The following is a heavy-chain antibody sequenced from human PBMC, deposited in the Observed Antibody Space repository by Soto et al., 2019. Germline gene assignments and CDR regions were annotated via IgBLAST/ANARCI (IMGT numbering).Heavy chain of an antibody. CDR3: AREYNYDSSGIGFDS. CDR2: IYNSGST. D-gene: IGHD3-22*01. J-gene: IGHJ4*02. CDR1: GGSISSGGYF. V-gene: IGHV4-61*08. Sequence: SETLSLTCAVSGGSISSGGYFWSWIRQKSGKGLEWIGYIYNSGSTNYNPSLKSRVTISEDRSKNQFYLKLSSVTAADTAVYYCAREYNYDSSGIGFDSWGQGTLVTVS.